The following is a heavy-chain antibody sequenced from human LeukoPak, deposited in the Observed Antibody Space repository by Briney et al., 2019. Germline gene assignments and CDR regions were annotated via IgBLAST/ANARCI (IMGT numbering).Heavy chain of an antibody. CDR2: IYYSGST. V-gene: IGHV4-31*03. J-gene: IGHJ4*02. CDR1: GGSISSGGYY. D-gene: IGHD3-22*01. CDR3: ARGRYYDSSGYYHFDY. Sequence: SQTLSLTCTVSGGSISSGGYYWSWIRQHPGKGLEWIVYIYYSGSTYYNPSLKSRVTISVYTSKNQFSLKLSSVTAADTAVYYCARGRYYDSSGYYHFDYWGQGTLVTVSS.